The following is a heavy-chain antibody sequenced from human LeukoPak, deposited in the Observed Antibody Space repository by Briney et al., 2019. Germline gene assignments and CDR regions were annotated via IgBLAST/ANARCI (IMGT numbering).Heavy chain of an antibody. J-gene: IGHJ4*02. CDR2: INPDSGGT. V-gene: IGHV1-2*02. D-gene: IGHD6-19*01. CDR1: GYTFTGYY. Sequence: ASVKVSCKASGYTFTGYYIHWVRQAPGQGLEWMGWINPDSGGTNYAQIFQGRVTMTRDTSISTADMELSRLTSDDTAVYYCARDLKKQWPDYWGQGTLVTVSS. CDR3: ARDLKKQWPDY.